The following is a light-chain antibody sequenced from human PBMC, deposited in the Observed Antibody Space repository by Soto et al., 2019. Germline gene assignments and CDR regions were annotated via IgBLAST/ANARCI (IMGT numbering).Light chain of an antibody. Sequence: EIVMTQSPATLSVSPGGRATLSCRASQSISSNLAWYQQKPGQAPRLLMYGASTRAAGIAARFSGSGSGTDFTLIISSLQSEDFAVYYCQQYNIWPRTFGQGTKVEI. CDR3: QQYNIWPRT. V-gene: IGKV3-15*01. CDR1: QSISSN. CDR2: GAS. J-gene: IGKJ1*01.